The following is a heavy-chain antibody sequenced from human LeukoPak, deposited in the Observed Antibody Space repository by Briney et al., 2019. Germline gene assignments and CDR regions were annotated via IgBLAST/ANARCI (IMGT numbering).Heavy chain of an antibody. CDR1: GYTAIDYY. CDR3: ARDGGGWLDP. V-gene: IGHV1-46*01. CDR2: INPTSGST. J-gene: IGHJ5*02. Sequence: ASVKVSCKASGYTAIDYYMHWARQAPGQGLEWMGMINPTSGSTDYAQTFQGRVTMTRDTPTSVFYMEMNGLTSDDTAVYYCARDGGGWLDPWGQGTLVTVSS. D-gene: IGHD3-16*01.